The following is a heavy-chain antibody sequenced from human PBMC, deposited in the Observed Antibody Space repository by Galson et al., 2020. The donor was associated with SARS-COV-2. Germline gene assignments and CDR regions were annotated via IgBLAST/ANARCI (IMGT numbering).Heavy chain of an antibody. V-gene: IGHV4-39*01. CDR2: IHYSGSA. D-gene: IGHD1-26*01. Sequence: SETLSLTCTVSGGFVDSSIYYWGWIRQHPGKALEWIGHIHYSGSAYYNPSLESRLIIDVDTSVNQFSLRLRSLTAADTALYYCARRERGSIWESGSSLTFDSWGQGIQVTVSS. CDR3: ARRERGSIWESGSSLTFDS. J-gene: IGHJ4*02. CDR1: GGFVDSSIYY.